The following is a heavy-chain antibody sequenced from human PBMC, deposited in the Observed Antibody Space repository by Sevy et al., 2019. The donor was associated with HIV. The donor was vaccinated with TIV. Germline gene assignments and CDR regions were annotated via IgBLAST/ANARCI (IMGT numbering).Heavy chain of an antibody. Sequence: ASVKVSCKASGRIFSSYAFSWVRQAPGQGLEWMGGIIPMFATANYVQKFQGRVTITADESTSTAYMELSSLRSEDTAIYYCARSMSWYASFDYWGQGTLVTVSS. CDR2: IIPMFATA. CDR1: GRIFSSYA. D-gene: IGHD6-13*01. V-gene: IGHV1-69*13. CDR3: ARSMSWYASFDY. J-gene: IGHJ4*02.